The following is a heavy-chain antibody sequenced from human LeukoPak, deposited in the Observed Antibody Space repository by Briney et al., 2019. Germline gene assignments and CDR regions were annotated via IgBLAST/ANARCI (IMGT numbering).Heavy chain of an antibody. CDR2: IYSSGST. D-gene: IGHD3-16*01. CDR1: GGSISNYC. V-gene: IGHV4-4*07. Sequence: PSETLSLTCTVSGGSISNYCWSWIRQPAGKGLEWIGRIYSSGSTNYNPSLKSRVTISVDTSKNQFSLKLSSVTAADTAVYYCARETSQKGAHYMDVWGKGTTVTISS. J-gene: IGHJ6*03. CDR3: ARETSQKGAHYMDV.